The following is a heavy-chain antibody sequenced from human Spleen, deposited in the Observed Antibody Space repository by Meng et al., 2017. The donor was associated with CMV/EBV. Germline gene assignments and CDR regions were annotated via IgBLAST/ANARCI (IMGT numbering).Heavy chain of an antibody. J-gene: IGHJ1*01. CDR1: GLTFNRFW. V-gene: IGHV3-7*01. Sequence: ETLSLTCAASGLTFNRFWMSWVRQAPGKGLEWVANIKEDGSEKYYVDTVKGRFTISRDNAKNSLYLQMNSLRAEDTAVYYCAAVDWNYGQEKFQHWGQGTLVTVSS. CDR3: AAVDWNYGQEKFQH. D-gene: IGHD1-7*01. CDR2: IKEDGSEK.